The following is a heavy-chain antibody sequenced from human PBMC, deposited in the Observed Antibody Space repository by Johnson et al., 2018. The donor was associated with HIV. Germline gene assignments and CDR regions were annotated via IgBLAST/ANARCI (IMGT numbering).Heavy chain of an antibody. J-gene: IGHJ3*02. Sequence: VQLVESGGGVVQPGGSLRLSCAASRFTFSTYGMHWVRQAPGKGLVWVSRINSDGSSTSYADSVKGRFTISRDNAKNTLYLQMNSLRAEDTAVYYCARELGYSSRAFGAFDIWGQGTMVTVSS. CDR3: ARELGYSSRAFGAFDI. D-gene: IGHD6-13*01. CDR2: INSDGSST. CDR1: RFTFSTYG. V-gene: IGHV3-74*02.